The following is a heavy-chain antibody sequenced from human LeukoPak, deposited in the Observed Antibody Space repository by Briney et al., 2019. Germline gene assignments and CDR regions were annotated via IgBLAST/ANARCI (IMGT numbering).Heavy chain of an antibody. CDR2: ISSSGTTI. J-gene: IGHJ4*02. V-gene: IGHV3-48*04. D-gene: IGHD6-13*01. CDR3: VKGIAAANTNYFDY. CDR1: GFTFTGYS. Sequence: GGSLRLSCAASGFTFTGYSMNWVRQAPGKGLEWVSYISSSGTTIYYADSVKGRFTVSRDNAKNSLYLQMNSLRAEDTAVYYCVKGIAAANTNYFDYWGQGTLVTVSS.